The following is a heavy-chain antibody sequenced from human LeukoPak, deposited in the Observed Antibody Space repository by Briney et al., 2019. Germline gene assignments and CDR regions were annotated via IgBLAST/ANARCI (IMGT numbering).Heavy chain of an antibody. CDR3: ARVDTAMVAGGGDY. Sequence: ASVKVSCKASGYTFTGYYMHWVRQAPGQGLEWMGWINPNSGGTKYAQKFKGRVTMTRDTSISTAYMELSRLRSDDTAVFYCARVDTAMVAGGGDYWGQGTLVTVSS. CDR2: INPNSGGT. J-gene: IGHJ4*02. V-gene: IGHV1-2*02. CDR1: GYTFTGYY. D-gene: IGHD5-18*01.